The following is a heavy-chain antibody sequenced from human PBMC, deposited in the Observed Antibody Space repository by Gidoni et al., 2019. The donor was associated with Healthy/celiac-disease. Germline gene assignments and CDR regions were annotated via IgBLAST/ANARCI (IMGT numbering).Heavy chain of an antibody. J-gene: IGHJ4*02. CDR3: ACLKGGECNFDY. V-gene: IGHV3-23*01. CDR1: GFTFSSYA. Sequence: EVQLLESGGGLVQPGGSLRLSCAASGFTFSSYAMSWVRQAPGKGLEWVSAISGSGGSTYYADSVKGRFTISRDNSKNTLYLQMNSLRAEDTAVYYCACLKGGECNFDYWGQGTLVTVSS. CDR2: ISGSGGST. D-gene: IGHD2-21*01.